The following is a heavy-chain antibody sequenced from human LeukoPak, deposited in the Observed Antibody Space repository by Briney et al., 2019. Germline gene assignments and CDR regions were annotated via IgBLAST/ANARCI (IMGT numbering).Heavy chain of an antibody. Sequence: GGSLRLSCTASGFTFSDYSLSWIRRSPGKGLEWISYITSGGGSIFYADFVEGRFTISRDNAENSLYLQLNSLRDEDTAVYYCARWIDGFDVWGQGTMVTVSS. D-gene: IGHD2-2*03. V-gene: IGHV3-11*01. J-gene: IGHJ3*01. CDR1: GFTFSDYS. CDR3: ARWIDGFDV. CDR2: ITSGGGSI.